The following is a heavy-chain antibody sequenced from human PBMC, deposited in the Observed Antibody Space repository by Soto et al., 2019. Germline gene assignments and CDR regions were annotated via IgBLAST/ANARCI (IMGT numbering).Heavy chain of an antibody. CDR2: IYYSGST. D-gene: IGHD5-18*01. CDR1: GYSISSGYY. CDR3: ARGGYSYGSVVDY. J-gene: IGHJ4*02. V-gene: IGHV4-38-2*01. Sequence: PSEPLSLTCAVSGYSISSGYYWGWIRQPPGKGLEWIWYIYYSGSTNYNPSLKSRVTISVDTSKNQFSLKLSSVNAADTAVYYCARGGYSYGSVVDYWGQGTLVTVSS.